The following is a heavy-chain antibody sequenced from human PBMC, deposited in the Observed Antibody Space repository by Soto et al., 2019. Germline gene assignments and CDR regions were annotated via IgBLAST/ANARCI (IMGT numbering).Heavy chain of an antibody. CDR3: AAAHLTTWVGMDV. CDR2: IVVGSGNT. Sequence: GASVKVSCKASGFTFTSSAVQWVRQARGQRLEWIGWIVVGSGNTNYAQKFQERATITRDMSTSTAYMELSSLRSEDTAVYYCAAAHLTTWVGMDVWGQGTTVTVSS. CDR1: GFTFTSSA. J-gene: IGHJ6*02. V-gene: IGHV1-58*01. D-gene: IGHD1-1*01.